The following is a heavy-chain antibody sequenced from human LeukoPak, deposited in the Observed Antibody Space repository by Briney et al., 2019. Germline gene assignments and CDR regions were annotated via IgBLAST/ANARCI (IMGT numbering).Heavy chain of an antibody. CDR1: GFSFSMSS. CDR3: ARENWDLVAVPMDV. CDR2: TSSSSSAI. Sequence: GGSLRLSCAASGFSFSMSSMNWVRQAPGKGLEWISYTSSSSSAIYYGDSVKGRFAISRDNAKNSLYLQMNSLRAEDTAIYYCARENWDLVAVPMDVWGKGTTVIVSS. D-gene: IGHD1-26*01. V-gene: IGHV3-48*01. J-gene: IGHJ6*04.